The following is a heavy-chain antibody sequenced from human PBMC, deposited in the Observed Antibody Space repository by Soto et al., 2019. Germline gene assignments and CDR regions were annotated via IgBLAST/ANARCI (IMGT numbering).Heavy chain of an antibody. Sequence: QVHLVESGGGVVQPGTSLRLSCAASGLAFSSQGMHWIRQAPGKGLEWVAVIRNDGSSKYYADSVKGRFTVSRDNSKNALFLQMDSLTVQDTAVYCCASNPSTVDLASPKDWGQGTLVTVSS. J-gene: IGHJ4*02. CDR2: IRNDGSSK. V-gene: IGHV3-33*01. CDR1: GLAFSSQG. D-gene: IGHD5-12*01. CDR3: ASNPSTVDLASPKD.